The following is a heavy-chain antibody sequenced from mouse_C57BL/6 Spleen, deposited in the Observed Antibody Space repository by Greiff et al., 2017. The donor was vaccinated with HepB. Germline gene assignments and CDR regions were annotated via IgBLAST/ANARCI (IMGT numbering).Heavy chain of an antibody. V-gene: IGHV1-50*01. CDR1: GYTFTSYW. CDR2: IDPSDSYT. J-gene: IGHJ2*01. CDR3: ARGGTAQPYYFDY. Sequence: QVQLQQPGAELVKPGASVKLSCKASGYTFTSYWMQWVKQRPGQGLEWIGEIDPSDSYTNYNQKFKGKATLTVDTSSSTAYMQLSSLTSEDSAVYYCARGGTAQPYYFDYWGQGTTLTVSS. D-gene: IGHD3-2*02.